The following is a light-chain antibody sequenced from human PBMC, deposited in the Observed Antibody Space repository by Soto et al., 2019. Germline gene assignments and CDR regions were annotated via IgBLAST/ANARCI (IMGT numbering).Light chain of an antibody. CDR1: QSVSSSY. J-gene: IGKJ1*01. CDR3: QQYNSYSPT. Sequence: EIVLTQSPGTLSLSPGERATLSCRASQSVSSSYLAWYQQTPGQAPKLLIYAASSRATGIPDRFSGSGSGTDFTLTISSLHPDDFATYYCQQYNSYSPTFGQGTKVDIK. CDR2: AAS. V-gene: IGKV3-20*01.